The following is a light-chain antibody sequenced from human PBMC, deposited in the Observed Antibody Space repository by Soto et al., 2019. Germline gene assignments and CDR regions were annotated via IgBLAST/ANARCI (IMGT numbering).Light chain of an antibody. CDR3: CSYAGSYTWV. V-gene: IGLV2-11*01. CDR1: SSDVGGYNY. CDR2: DVS. J-gene: IGLJ3*02. Sequence: QSALTQPRSVSGSPGQSVTISCTGTSSDVGGYNYVSWYQQHPGKAPKRMIYDVSKRPSGVPDRFSGSKSGNTASLTISGLQAEDDADYYCCSYAGSYTWVFGGGTKLTVL.